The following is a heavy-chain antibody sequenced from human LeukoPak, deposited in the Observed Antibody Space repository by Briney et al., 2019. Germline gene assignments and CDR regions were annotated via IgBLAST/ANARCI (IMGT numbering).Heavy chain of an antibody. D-gene: IGHD6-19*01. CDR2: MNPNSGNT. V-gene: IGHV1-8*01. J-gene: IGHJ4*02. CDR3: ARVEGAVAGDDY. CDR1: GYTFTSYD. Sequence: ASVKVSCKASGYTFTSYDINWVRQATGQGLEWMGWMNPNSGNTGYAQKFQGRVTMTRNTSISTAYMELSSLRSEDTAVYYCARVEGAVAGDDYWGQGTLVTVSS.